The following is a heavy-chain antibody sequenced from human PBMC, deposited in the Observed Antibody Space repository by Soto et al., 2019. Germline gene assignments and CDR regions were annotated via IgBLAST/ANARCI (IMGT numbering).Heavy chain of an antibody. V-gene: IGHV4-61*01. D-gene: IGHD2-2*01. J-gene: IGHJ4*02. CDR3: ATDDCSSTRCHLDC. Sequence: QVQLQESCPGLVKPSETLSLTCTVSGGSVSSGSYYWSWIRQPPGKGLEWIGYIYYSGSTNYNPSLKSRVTIAVDTSKNQFSLKLSSVNAADTAVYYCATDDCSSTRCHLDCWGQGTLVTVSS. CDR1: GGSVSSGSYY. CDR2: IYYSGST.